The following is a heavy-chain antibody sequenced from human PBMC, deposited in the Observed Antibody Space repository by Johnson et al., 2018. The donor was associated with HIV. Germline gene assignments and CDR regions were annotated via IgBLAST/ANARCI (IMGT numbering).Heavy chain of an antibody. CDR1: GLSVSINY. J-gene: IGHJ3*01. CDR3: ARDWSDIAAAVTGAFDV. CDR2: IHSGGST. Sequence: VQLVETGGGLIQPGGSLRLSCAVSGLSVSINYITWVRQAPGKGLEWVSVIHSGGSTYYADSVEGRFTISRDNSKNTVLLQMNSLRAEDTAVYYCARDWSDIAAAVTGAFDVWGQGTMVTVSS. D-gene: IGHD6-13*01. V-gene: IGHV3-53*05.